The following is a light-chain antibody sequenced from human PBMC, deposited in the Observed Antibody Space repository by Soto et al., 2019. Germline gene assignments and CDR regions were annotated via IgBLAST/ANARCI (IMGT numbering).Light chain of an antibody. CDR3: ATWDDSLNGYV. CDR2: TDN. V-gene: IGLV1-44*01. Sequence: QSVLTQPPSASGTPGQRITISCSGGASNIGRNTVTWYQQLPRRAPKLLIYTDNQRPSGVPDRFSGSKSGTSASLAISGLQSGDEADYYCATWDDSLNGYVFGTGTKLTVL. J-gene: IGLJ1*01. CDR1: ASNIGRNT.